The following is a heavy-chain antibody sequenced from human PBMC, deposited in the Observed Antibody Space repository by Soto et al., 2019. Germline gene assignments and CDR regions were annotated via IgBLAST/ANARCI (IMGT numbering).Heavy chain of an antibody. V-gene: IGHV1-8*01. CDR2: VNANSANT. Sequence: QVQLVQSGAEVKEPGASVKVSCKASGYAFKNYDINWGRQAPGQGLEWMGWVNANSANTGYAPRFQGRVSMTRDTSITTAYMELTSLTSEDTAVYYCAREPMGKDYLDGWGEGTAVTVSS. CDR3: AREPMGKDYLDG. CDR1: GYAFKNYD. J-gene: IGHJ6*03.